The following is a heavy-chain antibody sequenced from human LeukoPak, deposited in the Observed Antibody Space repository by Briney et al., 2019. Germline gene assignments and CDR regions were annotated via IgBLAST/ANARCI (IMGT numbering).Heavy chain of an antibody. D-gene: IGHD3-10*01. V-gene: IGHV1-46*01. Sequence: SENLSRKSSGYTFTCNYYHWVRHAPGQGNEREGIINPSGGSTSYAQKFQGRVTMTRDTSTSTDYMELSSLRSEDTAVYYCARRVGWFGEGFDYWGQGTLVTVSS. J-gene: IGHJ4*02. CDR3: ARRVGWFGEGFDY. CDR2: INPSGGST. CDR1: GYTFTCNY.